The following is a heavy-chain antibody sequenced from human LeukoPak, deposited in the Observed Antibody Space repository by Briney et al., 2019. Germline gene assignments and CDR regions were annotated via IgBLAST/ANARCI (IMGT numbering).Heavy chain of an antibody. Sequence: KPSETLSLTCTVSGGSISSSSYYWGWIRQPPGKGLEWIGSIYYSGSTYYNPSLKSRVTISVDTSKNQFSLKLSSVTAADTAVYYCARQKMNRWELLRTHPTTFDYWGQGTLVTVSS. CDR1: GGSISSSSYY. CDR2: IYYSGST. D-gene: IGHD1-26*01. J-gene: IGHJ4*02. CDR3: ARQKMNRWELLRTHPTTFDY. V-gene: IGHV4-39*01.